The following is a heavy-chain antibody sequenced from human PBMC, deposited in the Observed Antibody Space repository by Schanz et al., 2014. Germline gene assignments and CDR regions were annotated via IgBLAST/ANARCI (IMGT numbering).Heavy chain of an antibody. V-gene: IGHV3-23*01. Sequence: EVQLLESGGGLVQPGGSLRLSCAASRFTFSSYAMSWVRQAPGKGLEWVSAISDSGDLTYYADSVKGRFTISRDNAKYTLYLQMNSLRAEDPSVYYCVKLPGATETTSRFDYWGQGTLVTVSS. CDR2: ISDSGDLT. CDR3: VKLPGATETTSRFDY. CDR1: RFTFSSYA. D-gene: IGHD1-1*01. J-gene: IGHJ4*02.